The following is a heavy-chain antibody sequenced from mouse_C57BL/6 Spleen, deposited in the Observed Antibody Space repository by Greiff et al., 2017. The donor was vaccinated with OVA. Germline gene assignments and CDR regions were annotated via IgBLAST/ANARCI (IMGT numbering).Heavy chain of an antibody. V-gene: IGHV1-54*01. CDR1: GYAFTNYL. J-gene: IGHJ2*01. D-gene: IGHD4-1*01. Sequence: QVQLQQSGAELVRPGTSVKVSCKASGYAFTNYLIAWVKQRPGQGLEWIGVINPGSGGTNYNEKFKGTATLTAAKSSRPASMQLSSLTSEDSAVYFCARRPLGYYFDYWGQGTTLTVSS. CDR2: INPGSGGT. CDR3: ARRPLGYYFDY.